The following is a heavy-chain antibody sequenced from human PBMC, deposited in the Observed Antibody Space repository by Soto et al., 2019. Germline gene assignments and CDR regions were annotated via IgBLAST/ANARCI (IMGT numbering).Heavy chain of an antibody. Sequence: QVQLVESGGGVVQPGRSLRLSCAASGFTFSSYGMHWVRQAPGRGLEWVAVIWYDGSNKYYADSVKGRFTISRDNSKNTLYLQMNSLRAEDTAVYYCARDRPPGYGDYWGQGTLVTVSS. V-gene: IGHV3-33*01. D-gene: IGHD1-1*01. CDR3: ARDRPPGYGDY. J-gene: IGHJ4*02. CDR2: IWYDGSNK. CDR1: GFTFSSYG.